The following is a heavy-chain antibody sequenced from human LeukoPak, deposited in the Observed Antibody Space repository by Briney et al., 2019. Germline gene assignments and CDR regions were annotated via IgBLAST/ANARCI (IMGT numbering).Heavy chain of an antibody. J-gene: IGHJ6*02. Sequence: GGSLRLSGAASGFIFSSYGMHWVRQAPGKGLEWVAVIYYDGSNKYYADSVRGRFTISRDNSKNTLFLQMSSLRAEDTAVYYCARDTFYSSGVYGLDVWGQGTTVTVSS. CDR1: GFIFSSYG. D-gene: IGHD3-22*01. CDR3: ARDTFYSSGVYGLDV. V-gene: IGHV3-33*01. CDR2: IYYDGSNK.